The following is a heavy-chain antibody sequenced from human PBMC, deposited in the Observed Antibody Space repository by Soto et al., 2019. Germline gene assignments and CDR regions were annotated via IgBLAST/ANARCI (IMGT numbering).Heavy chain of an antibody. Sequence: EVQVVESGGGLVQPGRSLTLSCAASGFRFEDYAMHWVRQAPGKGLEWLSMISWNSGAVGYAASVKGRFTVSRDNAKNSLYLQMIRLRVEDTALYFCVKGNSGWSPGAFDVWGQGTMVSVSS. CDR1: GFRFEDYA. V-gene: IGHV3-9*01. CDR2: ISWNSGAV. D-gene: IGHD6-19*01. J-gene: IGHJ3*01. CDR3: VKGNSGWSPGAFDV.